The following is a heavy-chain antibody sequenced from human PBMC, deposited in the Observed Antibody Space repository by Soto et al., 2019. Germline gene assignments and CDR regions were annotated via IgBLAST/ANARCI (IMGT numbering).Heavy chain of an antibody. Sequence: GGSLRLSCAASGFTFSSYAMSWVRQGPGEGLEWVSAITGSGVATYYADSVKGRFTISRDNSKNTLYLQMNSLRAEETAVYYCARAQLVMREYNHGCLDYWGQGTLVT. CDR2: ITGSGVAT. D-gene: IGHD5-12*01. J-gene: IGHJ4*02. V-gene: IGHV3-23*01. CDR1: GFTFSSYA. CDR3: ARAQLVMREYNHGCLDY.